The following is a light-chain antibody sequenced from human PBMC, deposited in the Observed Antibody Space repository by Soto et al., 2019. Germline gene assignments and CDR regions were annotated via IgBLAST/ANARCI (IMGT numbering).Light chain of an antibody. CDR3: SSFAGGPYV. Sequence: QSVLTQPRSVSGSPGQSVAISCTGTSSDSGGYNYVSWYQQHPGRAPKLVIYHVSKRPSGVPDRFSGSKSGNTASLTISGLQAEDEADYYCSSFAGGPYVFGTGTKVTVL. V-gene: IGLV2-11*01. J-gene: IGLJ1*01. CDR1: SSDSGGYNY. CDR2: HVS.